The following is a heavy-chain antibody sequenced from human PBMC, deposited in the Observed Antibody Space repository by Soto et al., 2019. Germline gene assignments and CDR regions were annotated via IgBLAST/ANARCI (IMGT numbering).Heavy chain of an antibody. V-gene: IGHV4-39*01. CDR3: VSGPGTTADY. J-gene: IGHJ4*02. D-gene: IGHD1-1*01. Sequence: QLQLQESGPGLVKPSETLSLTCTVSGGSISSTRYYWGWIRQPPGKGLEWIGTTYYTGSTYYNPSLKSRVTLSVDMSKTQFSLKVRSVTAADTAVYYCVSGPGTTADYWGQGTLVTVSS. CDR1: GGSISSTRYY. CDR2: TYYTGST.